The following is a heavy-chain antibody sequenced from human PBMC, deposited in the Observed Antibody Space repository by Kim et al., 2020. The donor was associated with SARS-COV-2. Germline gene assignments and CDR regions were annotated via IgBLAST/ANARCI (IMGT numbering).Heavy chain of an antibody. D-gene: IGHD3-16*01. J-gene: IGHJ4*02. CDR1: GFTFGDYA. Sequence: GGSLRLSCAASGFTFGDYAMHWVRQAPGKGLEWVSGISWNSGSIGYADSVKGRFTISRDNAKNSLYLQMNSLRAEDTALYYCAKGGGGFEAYFDYWGQGTLVTVSS. CDR3: AKGGGGFEAYFDY. V-gene: IGHV3-9*01. CDR2: ISWNSGSI.